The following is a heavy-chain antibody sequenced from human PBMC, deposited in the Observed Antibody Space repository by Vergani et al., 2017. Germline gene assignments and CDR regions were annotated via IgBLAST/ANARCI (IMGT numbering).Heavy chain of an antibody. V-gene: IGHV4-4*07. CDR3: ARDQVVPAAIPFNI. CDR1: GGSLSSYY. CDR2: IYTSGST. D-gene: IGHD2-2*02. J-gene: IGHJ3*02. Sequence: QVQLQESGPGLVKPSETLSLTCTVSGGSLSSYYWSWIRQPAGKGLEWIGRIYTSGSTNYNPSLKSRVTMSVDTSKNQFSLKLSSVTAADTAVYYCARDQVVPAAIPFNIWGQGTMVTVSS.